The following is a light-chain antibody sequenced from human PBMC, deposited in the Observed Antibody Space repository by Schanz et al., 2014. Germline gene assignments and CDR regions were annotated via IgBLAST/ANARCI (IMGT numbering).Light chain of an antibody. J-gene: IGKJ4*01. V-gene: IGKV3-20*01. CDR2: DAS. CDR3: QQFDRAPRT. Sequence: EAVLTQSPGTLSLSPGERATLSCRASQSVSNSYLAWYQQKPGQAPRLLIYDASSRATGIPDRFSGSGSGTDFTLTISRLEPEDFAVYYCQQFDRAPRTFGGGTKVEIK. CDR1: QSVSNSY.